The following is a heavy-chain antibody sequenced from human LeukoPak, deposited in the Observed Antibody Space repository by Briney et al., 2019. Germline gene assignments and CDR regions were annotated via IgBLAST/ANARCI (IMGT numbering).Heavy chain of an antibody. CDR3: ARGGQQPYYYYYMDV. V-gene: IGHV3-20*04. CDR2: INWNGGST. J-gene: IGHJ6*03. CDR1: GCTFDDYG. D-gene: IGHD6-13*01. Sequence: GGSLRLSCAASGCTFDDYGMSWVRQAPGKGLEWVSGINWNGGSTGYADSVKGRFTISRDNAKNSLYLQMNSLRAEDTALYYCARGGQQPYYYYYMDVWGKGTTVTVSS.